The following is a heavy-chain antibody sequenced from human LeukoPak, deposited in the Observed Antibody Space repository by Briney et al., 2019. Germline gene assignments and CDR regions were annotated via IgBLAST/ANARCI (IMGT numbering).Heavy chain of an antibody. V-gene: IGHV3-33*06. CDR2: IWYDGSNK. Sequence: GGSLRLSCAASGFTFSSYGMHWVRQAPGKGLEWVAVIWYDGSNKYYADSVKGRFTISRDNSKNTLYLQMNSLRAEDTAVYYCAKNFFPDIAADILGYWGQGTLVTVSS. J-gene: IGHJ4*02. D-gene: IGHD6-13*01. CDR1: GFTFSSYG. CDR3: AKNFFPDIAADILGY.